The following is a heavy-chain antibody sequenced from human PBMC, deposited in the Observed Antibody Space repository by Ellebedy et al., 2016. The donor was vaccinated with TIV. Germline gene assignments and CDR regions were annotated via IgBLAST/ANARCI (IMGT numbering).Heavy chain of an antibody. CDR2: SNHRGIT. Sequence: MPSETLSLTCAVYGESFSPYYLNWIRQPPGKGLEGIGESNHRGITNYNPSLKRRVIISEDTSKHHFSLKLTSVTAADAAVYYCARPVACSVTACQGPFDIWGRGTVVTISS. V-gene: IGHV4-34*01. CDR1: GESFSPYY. J-gene: IGHJ3*02. D-gene: IGHD2-15*01. CDR3: ARPVACSVTACQGPFDI.